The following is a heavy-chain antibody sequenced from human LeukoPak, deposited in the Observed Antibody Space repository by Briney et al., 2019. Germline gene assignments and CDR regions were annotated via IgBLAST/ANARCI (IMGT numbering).Heavy chain of an antibody. Sequence: GRSLRLFCAASGFTFSSYGMHWVRQAPGKGLEWVAVIWYDGSNKYYADSVKGRFTISRDNSKNTLYLQMNNLRAEDTAVYYCARPQYYYGSGSPIDYWGQGTLVTVSS. CDR3: ARPQYYYGSGSPIDY. CDR2: IWYDGSNK. CDR1: GFTFSSYG. J-gene: IGHJ4*02. V-gene: IGHV3-33*01. D-gene: IGHD3-10*01.